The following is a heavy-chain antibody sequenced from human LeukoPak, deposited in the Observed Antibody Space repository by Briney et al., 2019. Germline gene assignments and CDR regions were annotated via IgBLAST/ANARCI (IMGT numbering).Heavy chain of an antibody. V-gene: IGHV4-30-4*01. CDR1: GGSTSSGDYY. Sequence: SQTLSLTCTVSGGSTSSGDYYWSWIRQPPGKGLEWIGYIYYSGSTYYNPSLKSRVTISVDTSKNQFSLKLSSVTAADTAVYYCAREGIAADGWFDPWGQGTLVTVSS. CDR3: AREGIAADGWFDP. D-gene: IGHD6-25*01. CDR2: IYYSGST. J-gene: IGHJ5*02.